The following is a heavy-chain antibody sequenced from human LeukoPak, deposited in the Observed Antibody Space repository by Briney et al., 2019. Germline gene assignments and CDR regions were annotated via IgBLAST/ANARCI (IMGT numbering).Heavy chain of an antibody. V-gene: IGHV1-24*01. CDR2: FDPADGEP. D-gene: IGHD4-17*01. J-gene: IGHJ4*02. CDR1: GYTLTEVS. CDR3: ATEVVGYGDVHYFDS. Sequence: ASVKVSCKISGYTLTEVSMHWVRQAPGKGLEWMGGFDPADGEPIYAQKFQGRVTTSEDTSTDTAYMDLSSLRSEDTAVYYCATEVVGYGDVHYFDSWGQGTLVTVSP.